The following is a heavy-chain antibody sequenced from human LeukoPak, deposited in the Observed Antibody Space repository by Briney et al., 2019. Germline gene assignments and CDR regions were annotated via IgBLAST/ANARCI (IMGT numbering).Heavy chain of an antibody. CDR1: GGSFSGYY. Sequence: SETRSLTCAVYGGSFSGYYWSWIRQPPGKGLEWIGEINHSGSTNYNPSLKSRVTISVDTSKNQFSLKLSSVTAADTAVYYCARSSPPSTIFGVVITKDYFDYWGQGTLVTVSS. CDR2: INHSGST. D-gene: IGHD3-3*01. V-gene: IGHV4-34*01. CDR3: ARSSPPSTIFGVVITKDYFDY. J-gene: IGHJ4*02.